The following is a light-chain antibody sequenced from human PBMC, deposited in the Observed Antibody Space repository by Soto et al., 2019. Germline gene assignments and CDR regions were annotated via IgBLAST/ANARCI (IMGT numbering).Light chain of an antibody. Sequence: DIQMTQSPSSLSASVGDRVTITCRASQGISNYLAWYQQKPGRVPTLLISAASTLQSGVPSRFSGSGSGTDFTLTITSLQPEDVATYYCQRDNYGSTFGQGTKVEI. CDR3: QRDNYGST. J-gene: IGKJ1*01. CDR1: QGISNY. CDR2: AAS. V-gene: IGKV1-27*01.